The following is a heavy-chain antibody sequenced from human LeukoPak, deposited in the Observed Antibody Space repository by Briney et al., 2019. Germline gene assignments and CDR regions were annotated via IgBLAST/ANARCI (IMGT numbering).Heavy chain of an antibody. CDR1: GFTFSSYG. V-gene: IGHV3-30*03. D-gene: IGHD3-3*01. CDR3: ATDPITIFGETDY. Sequence: PGGSLGLSCAASGFTFSSYGMHWVRQAPGKGLEWVAVISYDGSNKYYADSVKGRFTISRDNSKNTLYLQMNSLRAEDTAVYYCATDPITIFGETDYWGQGTLVTVST. CDR2: ISYDGSNK. J-gene: IGHJ4*02.